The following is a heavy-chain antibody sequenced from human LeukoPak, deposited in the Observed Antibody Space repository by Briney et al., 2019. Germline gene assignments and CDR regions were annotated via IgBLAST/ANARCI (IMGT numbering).Heavy chain of an antibody. CDR3: ARKNVNTIFGVVIMSGGPHNMDV. CDR2: ISSSSSYI. V-gene: IGHV3-21*01. D-gene: IGHD3-3*01. CDR1: GFTFSSYS. Sequence: GGSLRLSCAASGFTFSSYSMNWVRQAPGKGLEWVSSISSSSSYIYYADSVKGRFTISRDNAKNSLYLQMNSLRAEDTAVYYCARKNVNTIFGVVIMSGGPHNMDVWGQGTTVTVSS. J-gene: IGHJ6*02.